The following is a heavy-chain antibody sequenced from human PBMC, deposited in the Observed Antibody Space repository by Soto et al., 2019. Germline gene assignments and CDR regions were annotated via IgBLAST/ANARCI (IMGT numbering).Heavy chain of an antibody. Sequence: SVTRSLTCSVYGGSFSGYYWSWIRQPPGKGLEWSGEINHSGSTNYNPSLKSRVTISVDTSKNQFSLKLSSVTAADTAVYYCASSVNVTIFAVVIISRWFDTWGQGTRVTVSS. CDR3: ASSVNVTIFAVVIISRWFDT. CDR2: INHSGST. J-gene: IGHJ5*02. D-gene: IGHD3-3*01. CDR1: GGSFSGYY. V-gene: IGHV4-34*01.